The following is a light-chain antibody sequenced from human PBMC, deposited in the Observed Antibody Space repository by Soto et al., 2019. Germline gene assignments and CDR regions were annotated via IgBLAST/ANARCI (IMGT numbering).Light chain of an antibody. V-gene: IGKV3-11*01. CDR1: HSVSSY. J-gene: IGKJ2*01. CDR3: HQRYSLPHT. CDR2: EAS. Sequence: EIILTQSPATLSLSPGERATLSCRASHSVSSYLAWYQEKPGQPPRLLISEASNRATGIPARFSSSGSGTDFTLTISSLEPEDFAVDFCHQRYSLPHTFGQGTKLEI.